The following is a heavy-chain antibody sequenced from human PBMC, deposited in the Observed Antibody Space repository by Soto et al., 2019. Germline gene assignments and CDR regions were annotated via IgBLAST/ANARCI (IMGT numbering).Heavy chain of an antibody. D-gene: IGHD3-3*01. Sequence: QVQLVQSGAEVKKPGSSVKVSCKASGGTFSTYAISWVRQAPGRGLERMGGIIPIFGTAKYAQKFQGRVTITADESTSTAYMELSSLRSEDTAVYYCVREIFGVIISGGRDAFDIWGQGTMVTVSS. V-gene: IGHV1-69*01. CDR3: VREIFGVIISGGRDAFDI. CDR1: GGTFSTYA. J-gene: IGHJ3*02. CDR2: IIPIFGTA.